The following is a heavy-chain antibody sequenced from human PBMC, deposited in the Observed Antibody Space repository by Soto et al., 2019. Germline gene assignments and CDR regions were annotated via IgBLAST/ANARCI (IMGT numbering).Heavy chain of an antibody. CDR3: ARDLSGRADAFYI. Sequence: EVQLVESGGGLVQPGGSLRLSCAASGFTVSSTYMSWVRQAPGKGLEWVSLIYSGGTTYYADSVKGRFTIYRDNSKNTLYLQRDRVRAEDTAGYYGARDLSGRADAFYIWGQGTMVTVSS. D-gene: IGHD3-9*01. CDR1: GFTVSSTY. J-gene: IGHJ3*02. CDR2: IYSGGTT. V-gene: IGHV3-66*01.